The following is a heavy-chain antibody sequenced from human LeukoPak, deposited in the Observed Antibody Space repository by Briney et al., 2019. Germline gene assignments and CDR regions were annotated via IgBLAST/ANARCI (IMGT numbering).Heavy chain of an antibody. Sequence: GGSLRLSCAASGITVSSNYMSWVRQAPGKGLEWVSSISSSSSYIYYADSVKGRFTISRDNAKNSLYLQMNSLRAEDTAVYYCARDPAPYSSGWYDTLRRSWYFDLWGRGTLVTVSS. CDR2: ISSSSSYI. CDR1: GITVSSNY. CDR3: ARDPAPYSSGWYDTLRRSWYFDL. D-gene: IGHD6-19*01. V-gene: IGHV3-21*01. J-gene: IGHJ2*01.